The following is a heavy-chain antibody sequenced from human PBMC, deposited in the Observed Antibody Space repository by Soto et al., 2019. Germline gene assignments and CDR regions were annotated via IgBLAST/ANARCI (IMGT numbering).Heavy chain of an antibody. D-gene: IGHD2-8*01. CDR1: GFTFSKYW. V-gene: IGHV3-74*01. Sequence: EVQLVESGGGLVQPGKALRLSCAASGFTFSKYWIHWVRQAPGKGPWWVSYFISDGTTTDYADSVKGRFTISRDNAKNTLYLQMDSLRAEDTAVYYCAIQDCTNDVCLEAAVTVGGALEYWGQGAQVTVSS. CDR2: FISDGTTT. J-gene: IGHJ4*02. CDR3: AIQDCTNDVCLEAAVTVGGALEY.